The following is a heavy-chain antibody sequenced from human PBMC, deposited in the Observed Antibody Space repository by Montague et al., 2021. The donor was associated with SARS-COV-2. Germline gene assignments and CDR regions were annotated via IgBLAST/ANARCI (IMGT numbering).Heavy chain of an antibody. CDR1: GFTFSSYS. D-gene: IGHD3-16*02. CDR2: ISSSSSYI. Sequence: SLRLSCAASGFTFSSYSRNWVRQAPGEGLEWVSSISSSSSYIYYADSVKGRFTISRDNAKNSLYLQMNSLRTEDTAVYYCARDDYVWGSYRYSQYNWFDPWGQGTLVTVSS. CDR3: ARDDYVWGSYRYSQYNWFDP. V-gene: IGHV3-21*01. J-gene: IGHJ5*02.